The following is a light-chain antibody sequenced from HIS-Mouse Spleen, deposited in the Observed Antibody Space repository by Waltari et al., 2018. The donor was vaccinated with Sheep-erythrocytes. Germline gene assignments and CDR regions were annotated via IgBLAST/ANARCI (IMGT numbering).Light chain of an antibody. CDR1: QGISSY. Sequence: DIQLTQSPSFLSASVGDRVTITCRASQGISSYLAWYQQKPGKAPKRLIYAASPLQSGVPSRFSGSGSGTEFTLTISSLQPEDFATYYCQQLNSYPPAFGPGTKVDIK. CDR3: QQLNSYPPA. J-gene: IGKJ3*01. CDR2: AAS. V-gene: IGKV1-9*01.